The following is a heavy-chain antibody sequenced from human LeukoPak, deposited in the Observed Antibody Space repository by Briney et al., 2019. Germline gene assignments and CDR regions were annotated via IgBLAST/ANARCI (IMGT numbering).Heavy chain of an antibody. D-gene: IGHD6-13*01. Sequence: GGSLRLSCAASGFTFSTSTMNWVRQAPGKGLEWVSSISSSSSYIYYADSVKGRFTISRDNAKNSLYLQMNSLRAEDTAVYYCARARDSSSWYWYMDVWGKGTTVTISS. CDR2: ISSSSSYI. J-gene: IGHJ6*03. CDR3: ARARDSSSWYWYMDV. V-gene: IGHV3-21*01. CDR1: GFTFSTST.